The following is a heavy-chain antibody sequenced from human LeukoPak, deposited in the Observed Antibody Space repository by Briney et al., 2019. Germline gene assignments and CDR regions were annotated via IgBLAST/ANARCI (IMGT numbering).Heavy chain of an antibody. V-gene: IGHV3-21*04. D-gene: IGHD6-13*01. Sequence: PGGSLRLSCAASGFTFSSYSMNWVRQAPGKGLEWVSSISSSSSYIYYADSVKGRFTISRDNVKNSLYLQMNSLRAEDTAVYYCAKTRPLDSSSWSHGDYWGQGTLVTVSS. CDR2: ISSSSSYI. CDR1: GFTFSSYS. CDR3: AKTRPLDSSSWSHGDY. J-gene: IGHJ4*02.